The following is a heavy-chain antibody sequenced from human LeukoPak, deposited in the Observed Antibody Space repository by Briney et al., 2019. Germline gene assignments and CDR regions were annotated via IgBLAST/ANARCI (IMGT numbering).Heavy chain of an antibody. CDR2: TIPIFGIA. D-gene: IGHD2-2*02. CDR3: AIPAAIGAAAGPSYFDY. V-gene: IGHV1-69*04. Sequence: SVKVSCKASGGTFSSYDISWVRQAPGQGLEWMGRTIPIFGIANYAQKFQGRVTITADKSTSTAYMELSSLRSEDTAVYYCAIPAAIGAAAGPSYFDYRGQGTLVTVSS. J-gene: IGHJ4*02. CDR1: GGTFSSYD.